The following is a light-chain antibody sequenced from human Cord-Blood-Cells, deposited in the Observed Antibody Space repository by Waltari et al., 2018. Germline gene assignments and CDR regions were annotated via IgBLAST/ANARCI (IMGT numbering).Light chain of an antibody. Sequence: DIVMTQSPASLAVSLGERATINCKSSQSVLYSSNNKNYLAWYQQKPGHPPKLLIYWASTRESGVPDRFSGSGSGTDFTLTISSLQAEDVAVYYCQQYYSTPRTFGQGTKVEIK. CDR3: QQYYSTPRT. V-gene: IGKV4-1*01. CDR2: WAS. CDR1: QSVLYSSNNKNY. J-gene: IGKJ1*01.